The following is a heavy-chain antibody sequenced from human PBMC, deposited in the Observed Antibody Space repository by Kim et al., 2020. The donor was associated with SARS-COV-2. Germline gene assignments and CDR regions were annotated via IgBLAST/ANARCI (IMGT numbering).Heavy chain of an antibody. CDR1: GYIFTDYA. Sequence: ASVKVSCKASGYIFTDYAIHWVRQAPGQRLEWMGWINTGNGNTKYSQKFQGRFTVTGDTSANTAYLELSSLTSEDTAVYYCVRGETDYYYYYYYMDVWGK. V-gene: IGHV1-3*04. D-gene: IGHD4-17*01. J-gene: IGHJ6*03. CDR3: VRGETDYYYYYYYMDV. CDR2: INTGNGNT.